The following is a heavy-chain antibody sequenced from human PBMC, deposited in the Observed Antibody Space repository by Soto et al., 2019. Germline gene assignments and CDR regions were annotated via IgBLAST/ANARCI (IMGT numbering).Heavy chain of an antibody. CDR3: ARLWFGPGNYYYYYGMDV. CDR2: VYYSGTT. CDR1: GGSVSNKTYY. D-gene: IGHD3-10*01. V-gene: IGHV4-61*01. J-gene: IGHJ6*04. Sequence: SETLSLTCSVSGGSVSNKTYYWSWIRQPPGKRLEWIGYVYYSGTTNYNPSLKSRVTISVDTSKNQFSLKLSSVTAADTAVYYCARLWFGPGNYYYYYGMDVWGKGTKVTVPS.